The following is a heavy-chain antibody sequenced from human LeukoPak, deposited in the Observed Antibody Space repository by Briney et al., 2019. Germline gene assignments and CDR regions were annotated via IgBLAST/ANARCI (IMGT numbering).Heavy chain of an antibody. V-gene: IGHV1-2*02. CDR2: INPNSGDT. CDR1: GYTFTGYY. CDR3: ARGPLINSRGRHAHFDF. J-gene: IGHJ4*02. D-gene: IGHD3-22*01. Sequence: ASVKVSCKASGYTFTGYYMHWVRQAPGQGLECMGWINPNSGDTHFARNFQDTVTMTRGTSITTVYMSLTRLTSADTAVYYCARGPLINSRGRHAHFDFWGQGTGVTVSS.